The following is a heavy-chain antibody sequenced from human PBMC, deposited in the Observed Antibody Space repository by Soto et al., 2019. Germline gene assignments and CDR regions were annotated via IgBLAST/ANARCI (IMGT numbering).Heavy chain of an antibody. V-gene: IGHV1-69*14. Sequence: QVQLVQSGAEVRQPASSVKVSCKTSGATFSSYAITWVRQAPGQGLEWMGGIVPTVDTSTYAQKFQGRVTITVDKFTNTVYMELSSLRSDDTAVYYCVRVVAIPGYPDNWGQGTLGTVSS. CDR3: VRVVAIPGYPDN. CDR1: GATFSSYA. D-gene: IGHD5-12*01. CDR2: IVPTVDTS. J-gene: IGHJ4*02.